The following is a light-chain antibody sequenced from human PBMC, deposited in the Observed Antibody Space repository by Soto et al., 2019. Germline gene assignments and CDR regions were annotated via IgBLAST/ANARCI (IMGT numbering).Light chain of an antibody. CDR2: DAS. Sequence: DIQMTQSPSSLSASVGDRVTITCQASQDISNYVNWYQQRPGKAPKLLINDASNLERGVPSRFSGSGSGTDFTFTIISLQPEDIATYYCQQDDNVSPRYTFGQGTKLEIK. J-gene: IGKJ2*01. CDR3: QQDDNVSPRYT. CDR1: QDISNY. V-gene: IGKV1-33*01.